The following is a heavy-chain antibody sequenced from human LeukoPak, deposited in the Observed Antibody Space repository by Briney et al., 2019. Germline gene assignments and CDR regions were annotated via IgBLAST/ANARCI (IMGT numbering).Heavy chain of an antibody. CDR3: ARRYGSRFDP. Sequence: WESLSLTCTVSGVSISSCSYYWSWIRQAPGQGLGGFDSINYSRNTYYTPSLKSRFTISVDTSKNQFPLKLSSLTAADTAVYYCARRYGSRFDPWGQGTLVTVSS. J-gene: IGHJ5*02. CDR1: GVSISSCSYY. CDR2: INYSRNT. V-gene: IGHV4-39*01. D-gene: IGHD3-10*01.